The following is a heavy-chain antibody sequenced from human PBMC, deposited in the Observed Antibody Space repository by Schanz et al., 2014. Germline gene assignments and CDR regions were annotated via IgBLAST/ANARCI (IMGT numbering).Heavy chain of an antibody. V-gene: IGHV3-7*02. CDR2: IKQDGSEK. D-gene: IGHD4-17*01. CDR1: GFTFSKYW. J-gene: IGHJ4*02. CDR3: ARPRFDYGEVDY. Sequence: EVQLLESGGGLVQPGGSLRLSCGGSGFTFSKYWMSWVRQAPGKGLEWVANIKQDGSEKYYVDAVKGRFTISRDNAKNSIYLHMKSLRGEDTAVYYCARPRFDYGEVDYWGQGTLVTVSS.